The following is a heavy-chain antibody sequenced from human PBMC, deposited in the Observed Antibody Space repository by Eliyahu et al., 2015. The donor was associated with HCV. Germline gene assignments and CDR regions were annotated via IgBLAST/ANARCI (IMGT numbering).Heavy chain of an antibody. J-gene: IGHJ4*02. D-gene: IGHD1-26*01. CDR3: ARDSGY. Sequence: PGKGLEWVAVIWYDGSNKYYADSVKGRFTISRDNSKNTLYLQMNSLRAEDTAVYYCARDSGYWGQGTLVTVSS. V-gene: IGHV3-33*01. CDR2: IWYDGSNK.